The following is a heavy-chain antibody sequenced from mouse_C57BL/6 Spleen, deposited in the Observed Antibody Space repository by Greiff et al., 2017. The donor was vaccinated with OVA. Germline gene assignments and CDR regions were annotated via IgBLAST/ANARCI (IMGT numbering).Heavy chain of an antibody. CDR3: TRDGNYEGYYAMDY. J-gene: IGHJ4*01. D-gene: IGHD2-1*01. CDR2: ISSGGDYI. Sequence: EVQGVESGEGLVKPGGSLKLSCAASGFTFSSYAMSWVRQTPEKRLEWVAYISSGGDYIYYADTVKGRFTISRDNARNTLYLQMSSLKSEDTAMYYCTRDGNYEGYYAMDYWGQGTSVTVSS. V-gene: IGHV5-9-1*02. CDR1: GFTFSSYA.